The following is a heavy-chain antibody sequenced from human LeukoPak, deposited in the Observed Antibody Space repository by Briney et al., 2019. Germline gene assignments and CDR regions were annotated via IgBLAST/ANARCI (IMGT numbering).Heavy chain of an antibody. CDR3: ATPGEYYYYYMDV. D-gene: IGHD2/OR15-2a*01. J-gene: IGHJ6*03. Sequence: GGSLRLSCAASGFTFSSYGMSWVRQAPGKGLEWVSAISGSGGSTYYADSVKGRFTISRGNSKNTLYLQMNSLRAEDTAVYYCATPGEYYYYYMDVWGKGTTVTVSS. CDR1: GFTFSSYG. CDR2: ISGSGGST. V-gene: IGHV3-23*01.